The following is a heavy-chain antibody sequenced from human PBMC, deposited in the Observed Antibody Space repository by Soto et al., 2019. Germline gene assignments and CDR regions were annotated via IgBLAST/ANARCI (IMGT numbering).Heavy chain of an antibody. CDR1: GGSISSYY. V-gene: IGHV4-59*01. D-gene: IGHD3-3*01. CDR2: IYYSGST. J-gene: IGHJ3*02. CDR3: ASYDFWSGYYAFGI. Sequence: SETLSPTCTVSGGSISSYYWSWIRQPPGKGLEWIGYIYYSGSTNYNPSHKSRVTISVDTSKNQFSLKLSSVTAADTAVYYCASYDFWSGYYAFGIWGQGTMVTVSS.